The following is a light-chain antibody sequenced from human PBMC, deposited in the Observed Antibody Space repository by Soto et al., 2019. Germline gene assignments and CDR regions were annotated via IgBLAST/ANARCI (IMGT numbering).Light chain of an antibody. J-gene: IGLJ3*02. Sequence: SALTQPPSASGTPGQRVSISCSGSSTNIGRNSISWYQNLPGTAPKLLIYTNNQRPSGVPARFSGSKSGTSASLAISGLQSEDEADYYCAAWDDSLSGWVFGGGTKVTVL. CDR2: TNN. CDR3: AAWDDSLSGWV. CDR1: STNIGRNS. V-gene: IGLV1-44*01.